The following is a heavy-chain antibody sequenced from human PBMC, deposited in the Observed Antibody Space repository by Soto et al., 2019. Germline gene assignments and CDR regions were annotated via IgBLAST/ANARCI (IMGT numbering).Heavy chain of an antibody. D-gene: IGHD6-6*01. CDR3: AHRRPYSNSPEYFFDY. Sequence: QITLKESGPTLVKPTQTLTLTCTFSGFSLSTSGVDVGWIRQPPGKALEWLALIYWDDDKRYSPSVKSRLTITKDTSKNQVVLTMTNMDPLDTATYYCAHRRPYSNSPEYFFDYWGQGTLVTVSS. CDR2: IYWDDDK. V-gene: IGHV2-5*02. CDR1: GFSLSTSGVD. J-gene: IGHJ4*02.